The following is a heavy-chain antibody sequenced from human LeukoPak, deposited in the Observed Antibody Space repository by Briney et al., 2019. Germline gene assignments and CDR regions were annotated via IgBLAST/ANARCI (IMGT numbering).Heavy chain of an antibody. D-gene: IGHD3-22*01. CDR1: GFTFSDYA. CDR2: IWYDGSNK. Sequence: PGRSLRLSCAASGFTFSDYAMHWVRQAPGKGLEWVAVIWYDGSNKYYADSVKGRFTISRDNSKDTLYLQMNSLRAEDTAVYYCAKDRYVRSGRPYYFDYWGQGTLVTVSS. V-gene: IGHV3-33*06. CDR3: AKDRYVRSGRPYYFDY. J-gene: IGHJ4*02.